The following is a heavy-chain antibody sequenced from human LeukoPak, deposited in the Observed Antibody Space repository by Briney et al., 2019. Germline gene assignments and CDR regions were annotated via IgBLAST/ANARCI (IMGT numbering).Heavy chain of an antibody. CDR2: IKHDGSEK. CDR1: GFIFTNYF. J-gene: IGHJ4*02. V-gene: IGHV3-7*01. Sequence: TGGSLRLSCAASGFIFTNYFMSWVRQAPGKRLEWVANIKHDGSEKYYVDSVRGRFTISRDNTMNSLYLQMSSLRAEDTAVYYCATDRGWRTSGYYLYYFEYWGQGTLVTYSS. CDR3: ATDRGWRTSGYYLYYFEY. D-gene: IGHD3-3*01.